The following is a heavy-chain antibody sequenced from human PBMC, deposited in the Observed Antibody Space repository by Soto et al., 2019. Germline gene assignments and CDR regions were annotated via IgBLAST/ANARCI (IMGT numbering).Heavy chain of an antibody. CDR2: IGTAGDT. D-gene: IGHD3-10*01. CDR3: ARVKRALWFGEFLTHYGMDV. V-gene: IGHV3-13*01. CDR1: GFTFSSYD. Sequence: GGSLRLSCAASGFTFSSYDMHWVRQATGKGLEWVSAIGTAGDTYYPGSVKGRFTISRENAKNSLYLQMNSLRAEDTAVYYCARVKRALWFGEFLTHYGMDVWGQGTTVTVSS. J-gene: IGHJ6*02.